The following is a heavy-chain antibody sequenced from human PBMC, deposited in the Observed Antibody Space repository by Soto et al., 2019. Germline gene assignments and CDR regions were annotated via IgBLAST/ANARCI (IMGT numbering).Heavy chain of an antibody. CDR2: IYHSGNT. Sequence: QVQLQESGPGLVKPSGTLSLTCALSGASIITDNWWSWVRQPPGKEMEWIGEIYHSGNTTFNPSVKSRVAISVDTSTNQFSLTVSSVTAADTAIYYCARASASSKLRGVVINWGQGTLVTVSS. V-gene: IGHV4-4*02. D-gene: IGHD3-10*01. CDR3: ARASASSKLRGVVIN. CDR1: GASIITDNW. J-gene: IGHJ4*02.